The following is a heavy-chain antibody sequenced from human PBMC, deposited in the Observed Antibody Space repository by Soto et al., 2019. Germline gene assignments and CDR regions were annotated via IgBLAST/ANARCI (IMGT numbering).Heavy chain of an antibody. CDR1: GGSINNNDYY. V-gene: IGHV4-39*01. J-gene: IGHJ6*03. Sequence: SETLSLTCTVSGGSINNNDYYWGWIRQPPGKGLEWIGNIYYSGTTYYNLSLKSRVTISVDTSKNQVSLKLTSVTAADTAVYYCVVGLRHYYYKDVWGRGTTVTVSS. CDR2: IYYSGTT. CDR3: VVGLRHYYYKDV.